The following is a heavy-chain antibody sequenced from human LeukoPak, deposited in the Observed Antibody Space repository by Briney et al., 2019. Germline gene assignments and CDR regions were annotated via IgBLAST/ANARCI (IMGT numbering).Heavy chain of an antibody. CDR2: IIPIFGTA. CDR3: AREGAKIAFDI. CDR1: GGTFSSYA. Sequence: GASVKVSCKASGGTFSSYAISWVRQAPGQGLEWMGRIIPIFGTANYAQKFQGRVTITTDESTSTAYVELSSLRSEDTAVYYCAREGAKIAFDIWGQGTMVTVSS. J-gene: IGHJ3*02. V-gene: IGHV1-69*05. D-gene: IGHD3-16*01.